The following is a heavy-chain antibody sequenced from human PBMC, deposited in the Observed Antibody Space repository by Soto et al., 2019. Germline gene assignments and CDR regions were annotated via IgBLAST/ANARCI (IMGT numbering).Heavy chain of an antibody. V-gene: IGHV3-23*01. CDR1: VFKFSNYA. J-gene: IGHJ4*02. D-gene: IGHD3-16*01. CDR3: AKDRRAGGNSAFYFDF. Sequence: GGSLRLSCAASVFKFSNYAMSRVRQAPGRGLEWVSLISATGGGTYYADSVKGRFTISRDNPHNTLYLQVHSLTAEYTAVYYCAKDRRAGGNSAFYFDFWAQGAQVTVSS. CDR2: ISATGGGT.